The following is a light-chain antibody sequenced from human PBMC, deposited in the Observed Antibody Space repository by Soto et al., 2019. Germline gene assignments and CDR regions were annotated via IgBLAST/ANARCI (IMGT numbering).Light chain of an antibody. Sequence: EIVLTQSPGTLSLSPGERATLSCRASQSVSSRSLAWYQQQPGQAPRLLISDASNRAADIPDRFSGSGSGTDFTLTITRLEPEDFAVYYCQQYAGSPRTFGQGTKVEIK. CDR1: QSVSSRS. CDR3: QQYAGSPRT. V-gene: IGKV3-20*01. J-gene: IGKJ1*01. CDR2: DAS.